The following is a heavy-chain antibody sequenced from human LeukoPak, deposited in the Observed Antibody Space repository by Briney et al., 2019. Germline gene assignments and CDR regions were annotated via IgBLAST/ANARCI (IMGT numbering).Heavy chain of an antibody. CDR2: ISGIGAYT. V-gene: IGHV3-23*01. J-gene: IGHJ4*02. D-gene: IGHD3-10*01. CDR3: AKVPYGSGTRGGFDY. Sequence: AGGSLRLSCAASGFTFSSDCMSSVRQAPGKGLEWVSAISGIGAYTYYADSVKGRFTISRVNSKNTLYLHMTSLRAEDTAVYYCAKVPYGSGTRGGFDYWGQGTLVTVSS. CDR1: GFTFSSDC.